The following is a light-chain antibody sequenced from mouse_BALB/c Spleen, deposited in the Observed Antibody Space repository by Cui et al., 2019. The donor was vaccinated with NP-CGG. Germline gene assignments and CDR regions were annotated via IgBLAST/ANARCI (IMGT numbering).Light chain of an antibody. CDR1: TGAVTTSNY. CDR3: ALWYSNHWV. V-gene: IGLV1*01. Sequence: VVTQESALTTSPGETVTLTCRSSTGAVTTSNYANWVQERPDHLFTGLIGGTNNRAPGVPARFSGSLIGDKAALTITGAQTEDEAVYFCALWYSNHWVFGGGTKLTVL. CDR2: GTN. J-gene: IGLJ1*01.